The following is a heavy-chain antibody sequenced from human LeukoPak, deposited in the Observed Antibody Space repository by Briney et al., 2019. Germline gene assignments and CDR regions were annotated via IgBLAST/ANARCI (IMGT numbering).Heavy chain of an antibody. CDR1: GYTFTGYY. CDR2: TNPNSGGT. D-gene: IGHD6-13*01. V-gene: IGHV1-2*02. J-gene: IGHJ6*03. CDR3: ARAPGSSWPYYYYYYMDV. Sequence: GASVKVSCKASGYTFTGYYMHWVRQAPGQGLEWMGWTNPNSGGTNYAQKFQGRVTMTRDTSISTAYMELSRLRSDDTAVYYCARAPGSSWPYYYYYYMDVWGKGTTVTVSS.